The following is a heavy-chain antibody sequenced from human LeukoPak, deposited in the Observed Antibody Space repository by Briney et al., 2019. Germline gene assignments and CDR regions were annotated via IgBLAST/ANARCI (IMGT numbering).Heavy chain of an antibody. CDR1: GGSISSGGYY. CDR3: ARSSLSGSYSSYYGMDV. CDR2: IYYSGST. J-gene: IGHJ6*02. D-gene: IGHD1-26*01. V-gene: IGHV4-31*03. Sequence: SETLSLTCTVSGGSISSGGYYWSWIRQHPGKGLEWIGYIYYSGSTYYNPSLKSRVTISVDTSKNQFSLKMSAVTAADKAVYYCARSSLSGSYSSYYGMDVWGQGTTVTVSS.